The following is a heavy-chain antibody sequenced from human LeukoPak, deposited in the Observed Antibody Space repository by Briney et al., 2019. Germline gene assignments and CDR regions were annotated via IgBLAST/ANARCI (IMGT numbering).Heavy chain of an antibody. Sequence: GGSLRLSCAASGFTFSSYAMSWVRQAPGKGLEWVSAISGSGGSTYYADSLKGRFTISRDNSKNTLYLQMNNLRAEDTAVYYCASRHYYYIDVWGKGTTVTVSS. CDR3: ASRHYYYIDV. CDR2: ISGSGGST. CDR1: GFTFSSYA. J-gene: IGHJ6*03. V-gene: IGHV3-23*01.